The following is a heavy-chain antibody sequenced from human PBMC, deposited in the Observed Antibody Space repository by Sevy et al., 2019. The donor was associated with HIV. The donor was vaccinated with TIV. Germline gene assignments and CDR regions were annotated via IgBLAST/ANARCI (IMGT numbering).Heavy chain of an antibody. D-gene: IGHD6-13*01. J-gene: IGHJ4*02. V-gene: IGHV3-11*04. CDR2: ISSSGSTI. CDR1: GFTFSDYY. Sequence: GGSLRLSCAASGFTFSDYYMSWIRQAPGKGLEWVSYISSSGSTIYYADSVKGRFTISRDNARNFLYLQMNSLGAEDTARYYCVRAIAADGSFWGQGTLVTVSS. CDR3: VRAIAADGSF.